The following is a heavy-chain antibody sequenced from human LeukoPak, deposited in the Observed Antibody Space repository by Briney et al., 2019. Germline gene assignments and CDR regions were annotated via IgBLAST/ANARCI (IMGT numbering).Heavy chain of an antibody. CDR3: AKVNRELGEAFDI. V-gene: IGHV3-30*18. CDR1: GFTFSSYG. CDR2: ISYDGSNK. D-gene: IGHD3-10*01. Sequence: GRSLRLSCAASGFTFSSYGMHWVRQAPGKGLEWVAVISYDGSNKYYADSVKGRFTISRDNSKNTLYLQMNSLRAEDTALYYCAKVNRELGEAFDIWGQGTMVTVSS. J-gene: IGHJ3*02.